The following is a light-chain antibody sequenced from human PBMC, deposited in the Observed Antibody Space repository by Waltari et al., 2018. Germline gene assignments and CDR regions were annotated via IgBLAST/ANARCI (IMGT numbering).Light chain of an antibody. Sequence: DIQMTQSPSTVSASLGDRVTITCRASQNLNTFLSWYQQKPGAVPNLLIYDASTLERGVPSRFSGSGSGTHFTLTISGLQPDDFATYYCQQYYDYPINFGQWTRL. V-gene: IGKV1-5*01. J-gene: IGKJ5*01. CDR2: DAS. CDR3: QQYYDYPIN. CDR1: QNLNTF.